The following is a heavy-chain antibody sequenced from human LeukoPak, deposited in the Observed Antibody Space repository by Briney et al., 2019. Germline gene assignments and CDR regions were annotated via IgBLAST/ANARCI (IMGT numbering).Heavy chain of an antibody. V-gene: IGHV5-51*01. D-gene: IGHD6-19*01. Sequence: GESLKISCKGSGYSFISYWIGWVRQMPGKGLEWMGISYPGDSDTTYSPSFQGLVTISADKSISTAYLQWSSLKASDTAMYYCARLKVAAVAGERLYYFDSWGQGTLVTVSS. CDR3: ARLKVAAVAGERLYYFDS. CDR2: SYPGDSDT. J-gene: IGHJ4*02. CDR1: GYSFISYW.